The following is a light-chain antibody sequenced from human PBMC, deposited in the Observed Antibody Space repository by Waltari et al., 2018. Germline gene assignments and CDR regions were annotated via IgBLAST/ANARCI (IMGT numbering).Light chain of an antibody. V-gene: IGKV3-20*01. Sequence: EIVLTQSPGTLSLSPGERATPSCRASQSVGRSLSWYQQKPGQAPRLLIYGASSRATGIPDRFSGTGSVTDFSLTISRLEPEDFAVYYCQHYVRLPATFGQGTKVEIK. J-gene: IGKJ1*01. CDR3: QHYVRLPAT. CDR1: QSVGRS. CDR2: GAS.